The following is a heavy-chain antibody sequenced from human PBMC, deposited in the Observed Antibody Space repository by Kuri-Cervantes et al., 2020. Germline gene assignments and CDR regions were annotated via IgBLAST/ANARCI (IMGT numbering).Heavy chain of an antibody. J-gene: IGHJ4*02. V-gene: IGHV2-5*01. D-gene: IGHD6-13*01. CDR3: ARITSSWSRKFDY. Sequence: SGPTLVKPTQTLTLTCTFSGFSLSTSGVAVGWIRQPPGKSPEWLALIYWNDDQRYSPSLERRVTITKDTSKNQVILTMTNMDPVDTATYYCARITSSWSRKFDYWGQGILVTVSS. CDR1: GFSLSTSGVA. CDR2: IYWNDDQ.